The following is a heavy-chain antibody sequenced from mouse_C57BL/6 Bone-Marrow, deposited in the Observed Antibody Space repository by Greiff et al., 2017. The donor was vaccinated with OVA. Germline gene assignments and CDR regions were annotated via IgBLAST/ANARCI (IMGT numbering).Heavy chain of an antibody. V-gene: IGHV1-64*01. CDR2: IHPNSGST. J-gene: IGHJ1*03. D-gene: IGHD2-5*01. CDR1: GYTFTSYW. Sequence: QVQLKQPGAELVKPGASVKLSCKASGYTFTSYWMHWVKQRPGQGLEWIGMIHPNSGSTNYNEKFKSKATLTVDKSSSTAYMPLSRLTSEDSAVYYCARSRAPYYSNYDGYFDVWGTGTTVTVSS. CDR3: ARSRAPYYSNYDGYFDV.